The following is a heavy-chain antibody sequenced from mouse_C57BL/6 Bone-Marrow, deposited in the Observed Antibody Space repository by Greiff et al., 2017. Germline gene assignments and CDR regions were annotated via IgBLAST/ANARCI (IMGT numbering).Heavy chain of an antibody. J-gene: IGHJ4*01. Sequence: EVKLVESGGDLVKPGGSLKLSCAASGFTFSSYGMSWVRQTPDKRLEWVATISSGGSYTYYPDSVKGRFTISRDNAKNTLYLQMSSLKSEDTAMYYCARQANYYGSSLYYAMDDWGQGTSVTVSS. CDR2: ISSGGSYT. CDR3: ARQANYYGSSLYYAMDD. CDR1: GFTFSSYG. V-gene: IGHV5-6*01. D-gene: IGHD1-1*01.